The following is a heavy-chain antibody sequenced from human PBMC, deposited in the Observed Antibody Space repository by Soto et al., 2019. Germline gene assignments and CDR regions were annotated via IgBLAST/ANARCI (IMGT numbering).Heavy chain of an antibody. V-gene: IGHV3-9*01. J-gene: IGHJ6*03. D-gene: IGHD3-9*01. CDR3: AKSGAYYDILTGYQVDYYYYYMDV. CDR1: GFTFDDYA. Sequence: GGSLRLSCAASGFTFDDYAMHWVRQAPGKGLEWVSGISWNSGSIGYADSVKGRFTISRDNAKNSLYLQMNSLRAEDTALYYCAKSGAYYDILTGYQVDYYYYYMDVWGKGTTVTVSS. CDR2: ISWNSGSI.